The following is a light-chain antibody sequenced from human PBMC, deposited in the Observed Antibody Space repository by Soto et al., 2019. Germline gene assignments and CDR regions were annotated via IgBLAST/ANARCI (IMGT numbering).Light chain of an antibody. CDR2: SNN. J-gene: IGLJ3*02. CDR3: AAWDDSLNGLWV. V-gene: IGLV1-44*01. CDR1: NSNIGSNT. Sequence: QSVVTQPPSVSEAPGQRVTISCSGSNSNIGSNTVNWYQQLPGTAPKLLIYSNNQRPSGVPDRFSGSKSGTSASLAISGLQSEDEADYYCAAWDDSLNGLWVFGGGTKVTVL.